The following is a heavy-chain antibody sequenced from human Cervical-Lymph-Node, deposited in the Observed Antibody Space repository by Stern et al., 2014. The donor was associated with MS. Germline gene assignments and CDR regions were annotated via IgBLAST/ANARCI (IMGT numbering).Heavy chain of an antibody. CDR2: INAGNGNT. Sequence: QVQLVQSGAEVKKPGASVKVSCKASGYTFTSYAMHWVRQAPGQRLEWMGWINAGNGNTKYSQKFQGRVTITRDTSASTAYMELSSLRSEDTAVYYCAREGGDYDILTYDYWGQGTLVTVSS. CDR1: GYTFTSYA. D-gene: IGHD3-9*01. CDR3: AREGGDYDILTYDY. V-gene: IGHV1-3*01. J-gene: IGHJ4*02.